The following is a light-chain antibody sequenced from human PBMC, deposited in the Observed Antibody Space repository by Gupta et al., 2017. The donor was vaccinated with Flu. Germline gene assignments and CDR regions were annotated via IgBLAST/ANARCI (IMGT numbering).Light chain of an antibody. CDR2: DVS. CDR3: SSYTSSTTLV. J-gene: IGLJ3*02. CDR1: SSDVGGYNS. V-gene: IGLV2-14*04. Sequence: TSSDVGGYNSVSWYQQHPGKAPKIMIYDVSNRPSGVSDRFSGSKSGNTASLTISGLQPEDEAHDYCSSYTSSTTLVFGGGTKLTVL.